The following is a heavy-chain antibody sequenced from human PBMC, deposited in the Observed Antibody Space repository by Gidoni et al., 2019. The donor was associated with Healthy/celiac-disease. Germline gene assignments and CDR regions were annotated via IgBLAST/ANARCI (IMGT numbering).Heavy chain of an antibody. D-gene: IGHD2-2*01. J-gene: IGHJ5*02. CDR1: GGSFSGYY. CDR2: INHRGST. Sequence: QVQLQQWGAGLLKPSETLSLTCAVYGGSFSGYYWSWIRQPPGKGLAWIGEINHRGSTNYNPSLKSRVTISVDTSKNQFSLKLSSVTAADTAVYYCARGLIVVVPAATLSSLGFDPWGQGTLVTVSS. V-gene: IGHV4-34*01. CDR3: ARGLIVVVPAATLSSLGFDP.